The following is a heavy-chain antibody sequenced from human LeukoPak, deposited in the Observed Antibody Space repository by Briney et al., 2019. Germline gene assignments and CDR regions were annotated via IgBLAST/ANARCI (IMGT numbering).Heavy chain of an antibody. CDR1: GFTFTNAW. CDR3: AKDGRGSSWYYYYYGMDV. D-gene: IGHD6-13*01. Sequence: GGSLRLSCAASGFTFTNAWMTWVRQAPGKGLEWVSAISGSGGSTYYADSVKGRFTISRDNSKNTLYLQMNSLRAEDTAVYYCAKDGRGSSWYYYYYGMDVWGQGTTVTVSS. V-gene: IGHV3-23*01. CDR2: ISGSGGST. J-gene: IGHJ6*02.